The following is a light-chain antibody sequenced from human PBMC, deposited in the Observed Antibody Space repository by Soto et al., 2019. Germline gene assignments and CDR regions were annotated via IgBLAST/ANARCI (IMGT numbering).Light chain of an antibody. CDR2: DDS. CDR1: SIGSKS. CDR3: QVWIGTSDHPGV. J-gene: IGLJ1*01. Sequence: SYVLTQPPSVSVAPGQTARITCEGDSIGSKSVHWYQQRPGQAPVLVVYDDSGRPSGIPERFSGSNSGNTASLTLSRVEAGDEADYYCQVWIGTSDHPGVFGPGTKV. V-gene: IGLV3-21*02.